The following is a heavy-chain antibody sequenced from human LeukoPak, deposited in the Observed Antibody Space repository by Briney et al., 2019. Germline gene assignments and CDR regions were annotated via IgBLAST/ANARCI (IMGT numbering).Heavy chain of an antibody. Sequence: GEALKISCQGFGYDFPTKWIGWVRPMPGQGLEWMGLIYPGDSDIKYSPTFQGQVTISADKSTNTAYLQWSSLKPSDTAIYYCARRITIYGVCNWFDPWGQGTLVTVSS. J-gene: IGHJ5*02. CDR1: GYDFPTKW. V-gene: IGHV5-51*01. CDR2: IYPGDSDI. D-gene: IGHD3-3*01. CDR3: ARRITIYGVCNWFDP.